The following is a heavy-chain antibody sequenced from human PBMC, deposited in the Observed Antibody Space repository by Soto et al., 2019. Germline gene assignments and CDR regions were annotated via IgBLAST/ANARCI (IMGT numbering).Heavy chain of an antibody. CDR2: IYYSGST. CDR1: GGPISSGDYY. Sequence: LSLTCTVSGGPISSGDYYWSWIRQPPGKGLEWIGYIYYSGSTYYNPSLKSRVTISVDTSKNQFSLKLSSVTAADTAVYYCAREVVVVVAATPQQYYFDYWGQGTLVTVS. CDR3: AREVVVVVAATPQQYYFDY. J-gene: IGHJ4*02. D-gene: IGHD2-15*01. V-gene: IGHV4-30-4*01.